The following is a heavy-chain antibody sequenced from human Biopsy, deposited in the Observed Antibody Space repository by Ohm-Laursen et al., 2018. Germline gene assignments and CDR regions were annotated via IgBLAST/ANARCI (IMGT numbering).Heavy chain of an antibody. J-gene: IGHJ2*01. CDR2: VYYTGST. D-gene: IGHD3-22*01. V-gene: IGHV4-59*01. Sequence: LSLTCTVSGDSISSYYWSWIRQPPRKGLQWIGYVYYTGSTDYNPSLQSRVTISVDTSKNHFSLRLRSVTPADTAIYYCARDRGYYSDRTVPGYFDLWGRGTLVTVSS. CDR3: ARDRGYYSDRTVPGYFDL. CDR1: GDSISSYY.